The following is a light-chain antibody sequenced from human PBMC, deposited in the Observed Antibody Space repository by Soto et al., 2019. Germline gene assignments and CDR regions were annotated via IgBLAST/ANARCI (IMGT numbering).Light chain of an antibody. J-gene: IGLJ3*02. CDR1: SSDVGGYNY. CDR2: DVS. Sequence: QSALTQPRSVSGSPGQSVTISCTGTSSDVGGYNYVSWYQQHPGKAPKLMIYDVSQRPSGVPDRFSGSKSGNTASLTISGLQAEDEADFYCCSYAGDYTLVFGGGTKVTVL. V-gene: IGLV2-11*01. CDR3: CSYAGDYTLV.